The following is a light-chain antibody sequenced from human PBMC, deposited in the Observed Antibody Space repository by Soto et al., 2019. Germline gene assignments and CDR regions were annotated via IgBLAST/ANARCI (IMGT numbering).Light chain of an antibody. V-gene: IGKV1-39*01. CDR3: QQSYSTPRT. CDR2: AAS. CDR1: QSISSY. Sequence: DIQMTQSPSSPSASVGDRVTITCRASQSISSYLNWYQQKPGKAPKLLIYAASSSQSGVPSRFSGSGSGTDFTLTISSLQPEDFATYYCQQSYSTPRTFGQGTKVDIK. J-gene: IGKJ1*01.